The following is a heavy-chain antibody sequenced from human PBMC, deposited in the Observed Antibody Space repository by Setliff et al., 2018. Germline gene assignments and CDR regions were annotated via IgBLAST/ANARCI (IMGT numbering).Heavy chain of an antibody. V-gene: IGHV4-38-2*01. J-gene: IGHJ5*02. CDR1: GFSISSGYY. D-gene: IGHD2-2*01. CDR2: IHHSGKA. CDR3: ARGIGGYCSSMSCSNESWP. Sequence: SETLSLTCAVSGFSISSGYYWGWIRQPPGKGLEWIVNIHHSGKAYYNPSLKSRVTMSVDTSKNQFSLKLSSVTAADTAVYYCARGIGGYCSSMSCSNESWPWGQGTLVTVSS.